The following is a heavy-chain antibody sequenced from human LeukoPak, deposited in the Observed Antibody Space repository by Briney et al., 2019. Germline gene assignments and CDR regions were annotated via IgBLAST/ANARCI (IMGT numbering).Heavy chain of an antibody. D-gene: IGHD2-2*01. Sequence: GGSLRLSCAASGFIFYNYAMSWVRQAPGKGLEWVSTVSGSGGSTYYADSVKGRFTVSRDKVNNMVYLQMNSLRDEDTAVYYCAKRIGSCDSISCLYFDHWGQEALVTVSS. CDR2: VSGSGGST. V-gene: IGHV3-23*01. J-gene: IGHJ4*02. CDR3: AKRIGSCDSISCLYFDH. CDR1: GFIFYNYA.